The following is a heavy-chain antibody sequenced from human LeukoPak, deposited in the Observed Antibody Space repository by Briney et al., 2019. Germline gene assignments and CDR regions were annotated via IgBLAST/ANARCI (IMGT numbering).Heavy chain of an antibody. CDR2: ISDSGSAI. J-gene: IGHJ4*02. D-gene: IGHD1-7*01. V-gene: IGHV3-11*04. CDR3: ARGPRYNWNSNYFPFDY. CDR1: GFTFSDYY. Sequence: GGSLRLSCAASGFTFSDYYMSWFRQAPGKGLKWVSYISDSGSAISYADSVKGRFTISRDNAKNSLYLQMNSLRVEDTAVHYCARGPRYNWNSNYFPFDYWGQGTLVTVSS.